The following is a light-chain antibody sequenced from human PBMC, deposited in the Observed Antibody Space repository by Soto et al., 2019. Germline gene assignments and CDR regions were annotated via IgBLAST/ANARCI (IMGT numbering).Light chain of an antibody. J-gene: IGKJ1*01. CDR1: QSVSGSY. V-gene: IGKV3-20*01. Sequence: EIVLTQSPGTLSLSPGERATLSCRASQSVSGSYLAWYQKKPGQAHRLLIYGVSSRATVIPDRFSGSGSGTDITLTISSLEPEDFAVYYCKQYETYLPCTFCQGTKVEIK. CDR2: GVS. CDR3: KQYETYLPCT.